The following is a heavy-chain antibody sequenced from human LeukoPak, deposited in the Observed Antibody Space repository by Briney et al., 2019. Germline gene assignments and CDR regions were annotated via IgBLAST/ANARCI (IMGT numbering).Heavy chain of an antibody. V-gene: IGHV3-33*01. J-gene: IGHJ4*02. CDR2: IWYDGSNK. Sequence: GGSLRLSCAASGFTFSSYGMHWVRQAPGKGLEWVAVIWYDGSNKYYADSVKGRFTISRDNSKNTLYLQMNSLRAEDTAVYYCARGTWYSTLPGYWGQGTLVTVSS. CDR3: ARGTWYSTLPGY. D-gene: IGHD6-13*01. CDR1: GFTFSSYG.